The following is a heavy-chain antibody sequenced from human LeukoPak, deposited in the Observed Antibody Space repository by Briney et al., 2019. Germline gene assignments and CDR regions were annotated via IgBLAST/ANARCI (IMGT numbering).Heavy chain of an antibody. CDR2: IYYSGST. J-gene: IGHJ4*02. V-gene: IGHV4-59*08. CDR3: ARRRGPSSYYFDY. Sequence: SETLSLTCNVSGGFISNSYWIWIRQPPGQGLEWIGYIYYSGSTNYNPSLKSRVSISLDTSKNQSSLKLSSVTAADTAVYYCARRRGPSSYYFDYWGQGTLVTVSS. CDR1: GGFISNSY. D-gene: IGHD3-10*01.